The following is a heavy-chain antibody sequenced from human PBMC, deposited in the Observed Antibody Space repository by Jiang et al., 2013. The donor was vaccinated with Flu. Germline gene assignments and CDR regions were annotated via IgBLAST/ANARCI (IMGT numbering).Heavy chain of an antibody. CDR2: TYYRSKWYN. Sequence: WNWIRQSPSRGLEWLGRTYYRSKWYNDYAVSVRGRITISPDTSKNQFSLLLNSVTPEDTAVYYCARGVPVRGFDYWGQGALVTVSS. CDR3: ARGVPVRGFDY. D-gene: IGHD2-2*01. V-gene: IGHV6-1*01. J-gene: IGHJ4*02.